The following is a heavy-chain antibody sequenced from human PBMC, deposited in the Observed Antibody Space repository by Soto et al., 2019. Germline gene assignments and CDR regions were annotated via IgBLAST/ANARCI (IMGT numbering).Heavy chain of an antibody. CDR3: ARDLGYQTLDY. CDR1: GLTFSSSW. Sequence: EVQLVESGGGLVQPGGSLRLSCAASGLTFSSSWMSWARQAPGKGLQWVANIKEDGSEEYYLDSVKGRFTISRDNAKNSLYLQMNSLTGEDTAVYYCARDLGYQTLDYWGQGTLVTVSS. CDR2: IKEDGSEE. D-gene: IGHD6-25*01. V-gene: IGHV3-7*01. J-gene: IGHJ4*02.